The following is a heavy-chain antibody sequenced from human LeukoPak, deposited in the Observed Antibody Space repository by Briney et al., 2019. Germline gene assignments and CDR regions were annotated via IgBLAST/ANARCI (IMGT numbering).Heavy chain of an antibody. Sequence: PGGSLILSCAASGFTFSSYAMHWVRQAPGKGLEYVSAISSNGGSTYYANSVKGRFTISRDNSKNTLYLQMGSLRAEDMAVYYCARASQYYYDRWGQGTLVTVSS. J-gene: IGHJ4*02. D-gene: IGHD3-22*01. CDR2: ISSNGGST. CDR3: ARASQYYYDR. CDR1: GFTFSSYA. V-gene: IGHV3-64*01.